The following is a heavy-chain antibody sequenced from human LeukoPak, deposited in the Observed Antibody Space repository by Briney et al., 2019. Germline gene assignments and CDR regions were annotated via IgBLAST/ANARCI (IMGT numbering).Heavy chain of an antibody. D-gene: IGHD6-6*01. CDR3: ARGVREYSSTGDAFDI. Sequence: PGGSLRLPCAASGFTFSSYAMHWVRQAPGKGLEWVAVISYDGSNKYYADSVKGRFTISRDNSKNTLYLQMNSLRAEDTAVYYCARGVREYSSTGDAFDIWGQGTMVTVSS. V-gene: IGHV3-30-3*01. CDR2: ISYDGSNK. CDR1: GFTFSSYA. J-gene: IGHJ3*02.